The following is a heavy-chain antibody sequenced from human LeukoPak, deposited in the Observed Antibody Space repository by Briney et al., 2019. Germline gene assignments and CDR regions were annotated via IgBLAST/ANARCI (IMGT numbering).Heavy chain of an antibody. CDR3: ARHVGAGYSSSWMAYYYYYMDV. Sequence: SETLSLTCTVSGGSISSSSYYWGWIRQPPGKGLEWIGSIYYSGSTYHNPSLKSRVTISVDTSKNQFSLKLSSVTAADTAVYYCARHVGAGYSSSWMAYYYYYMDVWGKGTTVTISS. CDR1: GGSISSSSYY. CDR2: IYYSGST. J-gene: IGHJ6*03. D-gene: IGHD6-13*01. V-gene: IGHV4-39*01.